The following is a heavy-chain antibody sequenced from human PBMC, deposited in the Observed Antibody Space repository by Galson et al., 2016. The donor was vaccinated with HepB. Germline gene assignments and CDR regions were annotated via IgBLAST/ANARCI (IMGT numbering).Heavy chain of an antibody. CDR1: GYTFTNYY. J-gene: IGHJ6*02. V-gene: IGHV1-2*04. CDR3: AREERGGMDV. CDR2: INYNNGGT. Sequence: VSCKASGYTFTNYYIHWVRQAPGQGLEWMGWINYNNGGTKFAQKFQGWVTMTRDTSISTAYMELSSLKSDDTAVYYCAREERGGMDVWGQGTTVTVSS.